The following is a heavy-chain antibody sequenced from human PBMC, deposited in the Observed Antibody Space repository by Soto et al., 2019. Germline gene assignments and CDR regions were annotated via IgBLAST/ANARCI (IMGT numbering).Heavy chain of an antibody. CDR1: GFTFSSYE. Sequence: GGSLRLSCAASGFTFSSYEMNWVRQAPGKGLEWVSYISSSGSTIYYADSAKGRFTISRDNAKNSLYLQMNSLRAEDTAVYYCARGFRANWFIGWFDPWGQGTLVTVSS. J-gene: IGHJ5*02. D-gene: IGHD3-10*01. CDR3: ARGFRANWFIGWFDP. V-gene: IGHV3-48*03. CDR2: ISSSGSTI.